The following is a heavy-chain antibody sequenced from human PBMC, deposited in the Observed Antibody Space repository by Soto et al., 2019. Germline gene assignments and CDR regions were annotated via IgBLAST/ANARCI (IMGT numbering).Heavy chain of an antibody. CDR3: ARKKEGAAAGRDVFDI. CDR1: GFSLSTSGMC. D-gene: IGHD6-13*01. CDR2: IDWDDDK. Sequence: SGPTLVNPTQTLTLTCTFSGFSLSTSGMCVSWIRQPPGKALEWLARIDWDDDKYYSTSLKTRLTISKDTPKNQVVLKMTNMDPVETATFYCARKKEGAAAGRDVFDIWGQGKMVTVSS. J-gene: IGHJ3*02. V-gene: IGHV2-70*11.